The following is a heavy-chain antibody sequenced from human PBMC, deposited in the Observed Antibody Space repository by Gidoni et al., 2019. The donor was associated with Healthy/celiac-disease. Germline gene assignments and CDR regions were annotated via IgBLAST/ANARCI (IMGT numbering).Heavy chain of an antibody. J-gene: IGHJ4*02. CDR2: IRGSGDSA. CDR3: AKDEEAYSYGESYFDF. V-gene: IGHV3-23*01. CDR1: GFTFSSYD. Sequence: GGGLVQPGGSLRLSCAASGFTFSSYDMNWVRQAPGKGLEWVSTIRGSGDSAYYADSVRGRFTISRDNSQNTLYLQMNSLRADDTAVYYCAKDEEAYSYGESYFDFWGQGTLVTVSS. D-gene: IGHD5-18*01.